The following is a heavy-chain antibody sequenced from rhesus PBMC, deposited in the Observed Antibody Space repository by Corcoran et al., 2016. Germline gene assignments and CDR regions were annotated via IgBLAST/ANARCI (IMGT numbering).Heavy chain of an antibody. CDR3: ARPYSSWTDDAFDF. J-gene: IGHJ3*01. V-gene: IGHV4-106*01. D-gene: IGHD6-13*01. Sequence: QVQLQESGPGLVKPSETLSLTCAVSGGSISDDYYWSWIRQPPGKGLEWMGYIYGSGGGTNYNPSLKNRVTISIDTSKNQFSLKLSSVTAADTAVYYCARPYSSWTDDAFDFWGQGLRVTVSS. CDR1: GGSISDDYY. CDR2: IYGSGGGT.